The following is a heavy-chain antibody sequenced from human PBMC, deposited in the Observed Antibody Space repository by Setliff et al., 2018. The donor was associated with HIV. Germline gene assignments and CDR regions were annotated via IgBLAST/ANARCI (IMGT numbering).Heavy chain of an antibody. V-gene: IGHV1-69*13. CDR2: IIPMFGIS. D-gene: IGHD3-3*01. Sequence: SVKVSCKIVGGTFSTQSISWVRQAPGQGLEWMGGIIPMFGISTPAENFQGRLTMTADESTNTAYMELRSLRFEDTAVYYCAAGRVSSYYGSGTSPHFDSWGQGTLVTVSS. CDR1: GGTFSTQS. J-gene: IGHJ4*02. CDR3: AAGRVSSYYGSGTSPHFDS.